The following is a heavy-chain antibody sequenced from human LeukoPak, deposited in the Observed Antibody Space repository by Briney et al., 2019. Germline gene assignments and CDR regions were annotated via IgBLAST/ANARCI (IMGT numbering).Heavy chain of an antibody. D-gene: IGHD2-2*01. CDR2: IKHDGSEK. J-gene: IGHJ1*01. Sequence: GGSLRLSCAASGFRFSNFAMYWVRQAPGKGLEWVANIKHDGSEKYYADSVKGRFTISRDNGKNSLYVQMNSLSVEDTAVYYCATYSSMNAREFQHWGQGTLVTVSS. V-gene: IGHV3-7*01. CDR3: ATYSSMNAREFQH. CDR1: GFRFSNFA.